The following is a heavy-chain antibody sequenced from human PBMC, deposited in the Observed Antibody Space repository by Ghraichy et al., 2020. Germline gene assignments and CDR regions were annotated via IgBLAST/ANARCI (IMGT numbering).Heavy chain of an antibody. Sequence: GGSLRLSCAASGFTFSSYWMSWVRQAPGKGLEWVANIKQDGSEKYYVDSVKGRFTISRDNAKNSLYLQMNSLRAEDTAVYYCARDGYSSGWYFAFDIWGQGTMVTVSS. D-gene: IGHD6-19*01. CDR1: GFTFSSYW. J-gene: IGHJ3*02. CDR3: ARDGYSSGWYFAFDI. CDR2: IKQDGSEK. V-gene: IGHV3-7*01.